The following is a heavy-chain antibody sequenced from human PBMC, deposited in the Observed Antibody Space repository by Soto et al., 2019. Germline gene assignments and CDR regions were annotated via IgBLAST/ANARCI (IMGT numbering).Heavy chain of an antibody. CDR2: ISGSGGST. CDR3: AKDHRLYYYGSGSYCFDY. J-gene: IGHJ4*02. V-gene: IGHV3-23*01. CDR1: GLTFSSYA. Sequence: EVQLLESGGGLVQPGGSLRLSCAAYGLTFSSYAMSWVRQAPGKGLEWVSAISGSGGSTYYADSVKGRLTISRDNSKNTLYLQMSSVRAEDTAVYYCAKDHRLYYYGSGSYCFDYWGQGTLVTVS. D-gene: IGHD3-10*01.